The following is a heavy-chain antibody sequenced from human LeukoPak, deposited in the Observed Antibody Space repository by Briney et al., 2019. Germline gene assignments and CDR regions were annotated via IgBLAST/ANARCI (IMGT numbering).Heavy chain of an antibody. CDR1: GYTFTRYD. Sequence: GASVPVTCKASGYTFTRYDINWVRQAPGQGLEWMGWMNPNSGNTGYAQKFQGRVTMTRNTSISTAYMELSSLRSEDTAVYYCARGYQLLRYNWFDPWGQGTLVTVSS. D-gene: IGHD2-2*01. V-gene: IGHV1-8*01. CDR2: MNPNSGNT. J-gene: IGHJ5*02. CDR3: ARGYQLLRYNWFDP.